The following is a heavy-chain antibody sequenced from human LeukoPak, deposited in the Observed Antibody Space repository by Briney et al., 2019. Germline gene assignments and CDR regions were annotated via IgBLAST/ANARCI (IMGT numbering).Heavy chain of an antibody. Sequence: GGSLRLSCAASGFTFSSYWMSWVRQAPGKGLERVANIKKDGSEKYYVDSVKGRFTISRDNAKNSLYLQMNSLRAEDTAVYYCARGLSRDSSGLDYWGQGTLVTVSS. CDR3: ARGLSRDSSGLDY. J-gene: IGHJ4*02. CDR1: GFTFSSYW. D-gene: IGHD3-22*01. CDR2: IKKDGSEK. V-gene: IGHV3-7*01.